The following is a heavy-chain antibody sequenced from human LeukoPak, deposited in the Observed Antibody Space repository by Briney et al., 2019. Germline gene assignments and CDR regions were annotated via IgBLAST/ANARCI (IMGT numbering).Heavy chain of an antibody. D-gene: IGHD3-10*01. V-gene: IGHV1-24*01. CDR1: GYTLTELS. CDR3: ATGPLLWFGETLLY. CDR2: FDPEDGET. Sequence: ASVKVSCKVSGYTLTELSMHWVRQAPGKGLEWMGGFDPEDGETIYAQKFQGRVTMTEDTSTDTAYMELSSLRSEDTAVYYCATGPLLWFGETLLYWGQGTLVTVSS. J-gene: IGHJ4*02.